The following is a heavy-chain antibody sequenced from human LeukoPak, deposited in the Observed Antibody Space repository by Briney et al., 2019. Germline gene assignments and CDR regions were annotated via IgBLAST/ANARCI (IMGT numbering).Heavy chain of an antibody. D-gene: IGHD1-26*01. Sequence: GGSLRLSCAASGFTFSSYGMSWVRQAPGKGLEWVSAISGSGVGTYYADSVKGRFSISRDNSKNALYLQMSSLRAEDTAIYYCARELREHGVFDIWGQGTMVTVSS. CDR1: GFTFSSYG. CDR3: ARELREHGVFDI. V-gene: IGHV3-23*01. CDR2: ISGSGVGT. J-gene: IGHJ3*02.